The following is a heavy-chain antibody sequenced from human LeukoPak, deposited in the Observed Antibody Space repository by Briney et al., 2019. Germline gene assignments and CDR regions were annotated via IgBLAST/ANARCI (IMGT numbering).Heavy chain of an antibody. CDR1: GYSFPNYG. Sequence: ASVKVSCKASGYSFPNYGINWVRQAPGQGLEWMGWMNPNSGNTGYAQKFQGRVTMTRNTSISTAYMELSSLRSEDTAVYYCARGWGYCSSTSCYYYYGMDVWGQGTTVTVSS. CDR2: MNPNSGNT. V-gene: IGHV1-8*02. D-gene: IGHD2-2*01. CDR3: ARGWGYCSSTSCYYYYGMDV. J-gene: IGHJ6*02.